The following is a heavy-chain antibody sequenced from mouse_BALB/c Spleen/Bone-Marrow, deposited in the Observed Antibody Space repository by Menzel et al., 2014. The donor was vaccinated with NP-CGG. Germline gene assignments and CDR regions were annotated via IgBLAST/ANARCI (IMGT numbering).Heavy chain of an antibody. CDR1: GFNIKDTY. V-gene: IGHV14-3*02. CDR2: IDPASGDT. J-gene: IGHJ1*01. CDR3: ARVNPWYFDV. D-gene: IGHD2-2*01. Sequence: VHVKQSGAELVKPGASVKLSCTASGFNIKDTYIHWVMQRPEQGLAWIGRIDPASGDTKFDPKFQGKATITADTSSNTAYLQATSLTSEDTAVYYCARVNPWYFDVWGAGTTVTVSS.